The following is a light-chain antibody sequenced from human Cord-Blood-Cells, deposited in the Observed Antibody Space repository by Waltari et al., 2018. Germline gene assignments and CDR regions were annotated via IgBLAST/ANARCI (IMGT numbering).Light chain of an antibody. CDR2: EGS. CDR3: CSYAGSSTYV. Sequence: QSALTQPAAVSGSPGQSITISCTGTSSDVGSYNLGSWYQKHPGKAPKPMIYEGSKRPSGVSNRFSGSKSGNTASLTISGLQAEDEADYYCCSYAGSSTYVFGTGTKVTVL. V-gene: IGLV2-23*01. J-gene: IGLJ1*01. CDR1: SSDVGSYNL.